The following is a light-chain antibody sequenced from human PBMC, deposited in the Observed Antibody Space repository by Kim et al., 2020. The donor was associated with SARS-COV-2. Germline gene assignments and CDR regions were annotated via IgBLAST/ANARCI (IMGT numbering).Light chain of an antibody. CDR1: SGHSSYA. V-gene: IGLV4-69*01. CDR3: QTWGTGTWV. CDR2: LNSDGSH. J-gene: IGLJ3*02. Sequence: QPVLTQSPSASASLGASVKLTCTLSSGHSSYAIAWHQQQPEQGPRYLMKLNSDGSHTKGDGIPDRFSGSSSGAERYLTISSLQSEDEADYYCQTWGTGTWVFGGGTQLTVL.